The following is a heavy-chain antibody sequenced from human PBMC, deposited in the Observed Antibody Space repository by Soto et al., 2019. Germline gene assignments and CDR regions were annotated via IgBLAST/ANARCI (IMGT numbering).Heavy chain of an antibody. CDR1: GGTFSSYT. J-gene: IGHJ3*02. CDR3: ARESFGVVENAFDI. Sequence: SVKVSCKASGGTFSSYTISWVRQAPGQGLEWMGRIIPILGIANYAQKFQGRVTITADKSTSTAYMELSSLRSEDTAVYYCARESFGVVENAFDIWGQGTMVTVSS. V-gene: IGHV1-69*04. CDR2: IIPILGIA. D-gene: IGHD3-3*01.